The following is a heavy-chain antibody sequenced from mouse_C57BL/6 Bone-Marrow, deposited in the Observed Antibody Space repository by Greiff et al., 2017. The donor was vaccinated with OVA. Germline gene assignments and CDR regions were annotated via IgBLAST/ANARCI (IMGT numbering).Heavy chain of an antibody. CDR1: GFPITSGYY. Sequence: VQLQESGPGLVKPSQSLFLTCSITGFPITSGYYWIWIRQSPGKPLEWMGYITHSGETFYNPSLQSPISITRETSKNQFFLQLNSVTTEDTAMYYCAGDRGGNPSWFAYWGKGTLVTVSA. CDR3: AGDRGGNPSWFAY. D-gene: IGHD2-1*01. J-gene: IGHJ3*01. CDR2: ITHSGET. V-gene: IGHV12-3*01.